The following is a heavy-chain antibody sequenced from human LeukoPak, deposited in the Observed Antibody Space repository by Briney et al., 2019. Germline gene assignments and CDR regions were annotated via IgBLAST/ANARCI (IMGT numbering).Heavy chain of an antibody. CDR3: ARDGSSSWYDY. Sequence: GASVKVSCKASGYTFSAFHLHWVRQAPGQGLEWMGRINPNSGGTNYAQKFQGRVTMTRDTSISTAYMELSRLRSDDTAVYYCARDGSSSWYDYWGQGTLVTVSS. V-gene: IGHV1-2*06. J-gene: IGHJ4*02. CDR2: INPNSGGT. CDR1: GYTFSAFH. D-gene: IGHD6-13*01.